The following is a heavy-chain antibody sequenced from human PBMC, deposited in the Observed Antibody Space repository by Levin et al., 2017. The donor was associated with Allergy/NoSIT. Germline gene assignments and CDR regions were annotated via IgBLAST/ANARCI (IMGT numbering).Heavy chain of an antibody. J-gene: IGHJ1*01. CDR1: GDSVSSNSAA. V-gene: IGHV6-1*01. CDR3: ARGDRYCTNGVCYTGSEYFQH. CDR2: TYYRSKWYN. Sequence: SETLSLTCAISGDSVSSNSAAWNWIRQSPSRGLEWLGRTYYRSKWYNDYAVSVKSRITINPDTSKNQFSLQLNSVTPEDTAVYYCARGDRYCTNGVCYTGSEYFQHWGQGTLVTVSS. D-gene: IGHD2-8*01.